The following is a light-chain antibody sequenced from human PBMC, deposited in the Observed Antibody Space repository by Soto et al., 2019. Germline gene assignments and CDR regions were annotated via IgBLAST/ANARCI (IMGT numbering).Light chain of an antibody. J-gene: IGKJ5*01. Sequence: EKLMTQSPGTPSLSPGGRATLSCTARQSVRSKLAWYQQKPGQAPRLLIYDASTRATGIPARFSGSGSGTEFTLTISSLQSEDFAVYYCQQYNNWPPITFGQGTRLEIK. V-gene: IGKV3-15*01. CDR3: QQYNNWPPIT. CDR2: DAS. CDR1: QSVRSK.